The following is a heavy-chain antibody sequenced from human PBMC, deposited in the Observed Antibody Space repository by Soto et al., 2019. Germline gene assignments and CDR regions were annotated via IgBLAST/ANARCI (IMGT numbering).Heavy chain of an antibody. CDR3: AKDPHSSSPFY. D-gene: IGHD6-6*01. V-gene: IGHV3-30*18. CDR2: ISYDGSNK. Sequence: GGSLRLSCAASGFTFSSYGMHWVRQAPGKGLEWVAVISYDGSNKYYADSVKGRFTISRDNSKNTLYLQMNSLRAEDTAVYYCAKDPHSSSPFYWGQGTLVTVSS. CDR1: GFTFSSYG. J-gene: IGHJ4*02.